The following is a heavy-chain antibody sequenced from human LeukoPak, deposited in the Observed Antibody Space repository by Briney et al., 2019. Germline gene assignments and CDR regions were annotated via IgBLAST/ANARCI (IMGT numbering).Heavy chain of an antibody. CDR2: ISSTSSYI. V-gene: IGHV3-21*04. CDR3: ARAPTPRYSSGGGCYTHYGMDG. CDR1: RFTFRTYT. Sequence: GGSLRLSCAPSRFTFRTYTMNWVRQAPGKGLESVSAISSTSSYIDYAATLHARLTISRDNAKNSLYPHMNSLTAEDTAGYYCARAPTPRYSSGGGCYTHYGMDGWGQGTTVTVSS. D-gene: IGHD2-15*01. J-gene: IGHJ6*02.